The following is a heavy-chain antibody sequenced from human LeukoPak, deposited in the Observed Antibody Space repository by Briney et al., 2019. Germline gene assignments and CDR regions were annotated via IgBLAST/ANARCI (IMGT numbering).Heavy chain of an antibody. Sequence: GGSLRLSCAASGFTFSSYGMHWVRQAPGKGLEWVAVISYDGSNKYYADSVKGRFTISRDNSKNTLYLQMNSLRAEDTAVYYCARTYDTSGLFYAFDIWGQGTVVTVSS. V-gene: IGHV3-30*03. CDR2: ISYDGSNK. CDR3: ARTYDTSGLFYAFDI. J-gene: IGHJ3*02. D-gene: IGHD3-22*01. CDR1: GFTFSSYG.